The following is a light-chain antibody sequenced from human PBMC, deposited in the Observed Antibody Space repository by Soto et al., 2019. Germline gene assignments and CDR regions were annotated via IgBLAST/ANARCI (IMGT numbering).Light chain of an antibody. J-gene: IGKJ1*01. V-gene: IGKV1-5*03. CDR3: QQYNSFIWT. CDR1: QSISSW. CDR2: TAS. Sequence: DIQMTQSPSTLSASVGDRVTIICRASQSISSWLAWYQQKPGKAPKLLISTASNLDSGVPSRFSGSGSGTEFNLTISSLQPEDFATYYCQQYNSFIWTFGRGTKVDIK.